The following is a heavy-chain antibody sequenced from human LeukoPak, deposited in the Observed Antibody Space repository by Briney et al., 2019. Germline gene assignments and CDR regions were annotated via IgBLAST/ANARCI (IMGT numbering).Heavy chain of an antibody. CDR1: GESFVGYY. V-gene: IGHV4-34*10. J-gene: IGHJ2*01. CDR3: AREDIHILTGYHRRELYWYFDL. CDR2: IDYTGST. D-gene: IGHD3-9*01. Sequence: SETLSLTWAVYGESFVGYYGAWIRQPPGEGLEWIGEIDYTGSTNYNPSLKSRIKMSVDTSKNQFSVNLNSVTAADTAVYYCAREDIHILTGYHRRELYWYFDLWGRGTLVTVSS.